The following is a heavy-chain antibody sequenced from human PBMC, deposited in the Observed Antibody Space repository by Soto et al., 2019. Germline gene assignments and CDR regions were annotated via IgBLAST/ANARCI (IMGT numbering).Heavy chain of an antibody. J-gene: IGHJ6*02. V-gene: IGHV1-2*02. Sequence: ASVKVSCKASGYTFTGYYIPWVREAPGQGLEWMVCINPQTGGTSYAQKFQGRVTLSRDTSINTAYLELSRLTFDDAAVYFCARERYQVISDGMDVWGQGTTVTVSS. D-gene: IGHD2-2*01. CDR1: GYTFTGYY. CDR3: ARERYQVISDGMDV. CDR2: INPQTGGT.